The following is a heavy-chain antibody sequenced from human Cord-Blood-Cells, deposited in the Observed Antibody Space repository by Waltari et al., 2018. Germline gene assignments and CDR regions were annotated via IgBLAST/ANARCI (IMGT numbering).Heavy chain of an antibody. CDR3: SRSLVPAASFDY. CDR1: GFTFRSYI. J-gene: IGHJ4*02. V-gene: IGHV3-21*01. Sequence: EVQLVESGGGLVKPGGSLRLSCAASGFTFRSYIMTWVRQAPGKGLEWFSSISSSSSYIYYADSVKGRFTISRDNAKNSLYLQMNSLRAEDTAVYYCSRSLVPAASFDYWGQGTLVTVSS. CDR2: ISSSSSYI. D-gene: IGHD2-2*01.